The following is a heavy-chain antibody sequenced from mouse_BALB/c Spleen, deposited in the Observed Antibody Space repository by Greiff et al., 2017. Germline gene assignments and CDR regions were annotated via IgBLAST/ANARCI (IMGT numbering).Heavy chain of an antibody. D-gene: IGHD2-14*01. J-gene: IGHJ4*01. Sequence: EVQLVESGGGLVQPGGSMKLSCVASGFTFSNYWMNWVRQSPEKGLEWVAEIRLKSNNYATHYAESVKGRFTISRDDSKSSVYLQMNNLRAEDTGIYYCTRHYRYDNYAMDYWGQGTSVTVSS. CDR3: TRHYRYDNYAMDY. CDR2: IRLKSNNYAT. V-gene: IGHV6-6*02. CDR1: GFTFSNYW.